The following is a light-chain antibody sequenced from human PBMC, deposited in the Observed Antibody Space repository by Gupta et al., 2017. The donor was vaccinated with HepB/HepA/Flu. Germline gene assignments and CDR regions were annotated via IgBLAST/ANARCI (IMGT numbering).Light chain of an antibody. J-gene: IGKJ1*01. CDR3: QHQSNTLWT. V-gene: IGKV1-5*03. CDR2: RSS. Sequence: DIQMTQSPSTLSASVGDRVTITCRASQTISNSLAWYQHKPGKAPNLLIYRSSTVESGVPSRFSGSGSGTEFTLTISSRQPEDFANYYCQHQSNTLWTFGQGTKVEI. CDR1: QTISNS.